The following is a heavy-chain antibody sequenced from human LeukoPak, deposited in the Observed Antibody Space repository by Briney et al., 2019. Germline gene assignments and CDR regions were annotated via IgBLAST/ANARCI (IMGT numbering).Heavy chain of an antibody. D-gene: IGHD3-16*02. J-gene: IGHJ4*02. CDR1: GGSISSSSYY. V-gene: IGHV4-39*01. Sequence: SETLSLTCTVSGGSISSSSYYWGWIRQPPGKGLERIGSIYYSGSTYYNPSLKSRVTISVDTSKNQFSLKLSSVTAADTAVYYCARTGLFDYVWGSYQPFDYWGQGTLVTVSS. CDR3: ARTGLFDYVWGSYQPFDY. CDR2: IYYSGST.